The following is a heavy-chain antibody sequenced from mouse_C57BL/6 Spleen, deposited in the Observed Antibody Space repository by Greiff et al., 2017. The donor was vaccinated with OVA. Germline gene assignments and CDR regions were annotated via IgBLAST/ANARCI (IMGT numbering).Heavy chain of an antibody. CDR3: ARRVSNADYFDY. Sequence: VQLQQPGAELVKPGASVKLSCKASGYTFTSYWMQWVKQRPGQGLEWIGEIDPSDSYTNYNQKFKGKATLTVDTSSSTAYMQLSSLTSEDSAVYYCARRVSNADYFDYWGQGTTLTVSS. CDR1: GYTFTSYW. CDR2: IDPSDSYT. V-gene: IGHV1-50*01. D-gene: IGHD2-5*01. J-gene: IGHJ2*01.